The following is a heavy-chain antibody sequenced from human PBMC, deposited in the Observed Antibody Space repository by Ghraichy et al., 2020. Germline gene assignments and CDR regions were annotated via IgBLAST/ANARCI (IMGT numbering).Heavy chain of an antibody. D-gene: IGHD6-19*01. CDR1: GGSFSGYY. CDR3: VRGSIAVAGTPMDV. J-gene: IGHJ6*04. Sequence: SQTLSLTCAVYGGSFSGYYWSWIRQPPGKGLEWIGEINHIGSTHYNPSLKSRVTISADTSKNQFSLKVRSVTAADTAVYYCVRGSIAVAGTPMDVWGKGITVTVSA. CDR2: INHIGST. V-gene: IGHV4-34*01.